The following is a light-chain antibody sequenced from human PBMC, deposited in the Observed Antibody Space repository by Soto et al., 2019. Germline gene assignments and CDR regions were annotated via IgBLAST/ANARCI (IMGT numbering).Light chain of an antibody. CDR1: QTISSY. CDR2: SAS. CDR3: QQTFRTPHT. V-gene: IGKV1-39*01. Sequence: DIQMTQSPASLSASVGDRVTITCRASQTISSYLNWYQQKAGAAPKLLIYSASTLQSVVPSRFSGSGFGTDYTLTISSLQPADFAVYYCQQTFRTPHTVGQGNKLDIK. J-gene: IGKJ2*01.